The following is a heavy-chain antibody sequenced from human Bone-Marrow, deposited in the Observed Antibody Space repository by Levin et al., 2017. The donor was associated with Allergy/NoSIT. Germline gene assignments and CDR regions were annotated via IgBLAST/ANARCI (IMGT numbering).Heavy chain of an antibody. J-gene: IGHJ4*02. V-gene: IGHV4-31*03. Sequence: SETLSLTCTVSGGSISGGGYYWSWIHQHPGKGLEWIGYIYYSGNTYYNPSLKSRVIISVVTSKNQLSLKLTSVTVADTAVDYCARFNGYDFDYWGQGTLVTVSS. CDR2: IYYSGNT. CDR3: ARFNGYDFDY. CDR1: GGSISGGGYY. D-gene: IGHD5-12*01.